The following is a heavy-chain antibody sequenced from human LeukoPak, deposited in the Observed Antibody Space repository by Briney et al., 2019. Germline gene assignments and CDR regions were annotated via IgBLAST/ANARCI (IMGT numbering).Heavy chain of an antibody. J-gene: IGHJ4*02. CDR2: ISYHGGDK. CDR3: VKEESIYYFDY. D-gene: IGHD3-3*02. V-gene: IGHV3-30*18. CDR1: GFTFSSFG. Sequence: GGSLRLSCAASGFTFSSFGMHWVRQAPGKGLEWVAIISYHGGDKNYGDSVKGRFAISRDNSKNTLYLQMNSLRAEDTAVYYCVKEESIYYFDYWGQGILSPSPQ.